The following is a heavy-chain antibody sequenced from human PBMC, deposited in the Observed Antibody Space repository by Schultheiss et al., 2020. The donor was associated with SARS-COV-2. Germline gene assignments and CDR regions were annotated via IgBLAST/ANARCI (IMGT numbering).Heavy chain of an antibody. J-gene: IGHJ5*02. CDR3: ARDDSGYCTLYH. D-gene: IGHD2-8*01. Sequence: GESLKISCTVSGFTFGSYGMHWVRQPPGKGLEWVAHIYYDGGDKTYADSVKGRFTISRDNSKKMLFLQLNSLRPEDTAVYYCARDDSGYCTLYHWGQGTLVTVSS. CDR2: IYYDGGDK. V-gene: IGHV3-30*03. CDR1: GFTFGSYG.